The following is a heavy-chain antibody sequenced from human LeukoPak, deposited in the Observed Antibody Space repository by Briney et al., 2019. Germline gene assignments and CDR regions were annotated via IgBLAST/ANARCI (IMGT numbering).Heavy chain of an antibody. CDR1: GFTFSGHF. CDR2: MSINGDKT. CDR3: IKDRIGTWSFDH. D-gene: IGHD1-26*01. Sequence: GGSLRLSCSASGFTFSGHFMHWVRQAPGKGLEYVSSMSINGDKTYYAESVKGRFTISRDNSKNTLYLQLSSLRVEDTAVYYCIKDRIGTWSFDHWGQGTLLTVSS. J-gene: IGHJ4*02. V-gene: IGHV3-64D*06.